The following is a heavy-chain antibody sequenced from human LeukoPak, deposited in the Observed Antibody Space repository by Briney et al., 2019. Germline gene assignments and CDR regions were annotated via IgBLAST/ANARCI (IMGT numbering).Heavy chain of an antibody. Sequence: SETLSLTCAVYGGSFSGYYWSWIRQPPGKGLEWIGEINHSGSTNYNPSLKSRVTISVDTSKNQFSLKLSSVTAADTAVYYCARVVAGAMVAGEVPNWFDRWGQGTLVTVSS. D-gene: IGHD2-2*01. CDR3: ARVVAGAMVAGEVPNWFDR. CDR2: INHSGST. J-gene: IGHJ5*01. CDR1: GGSFSGYY. V-gene: IGHV4-34*01.